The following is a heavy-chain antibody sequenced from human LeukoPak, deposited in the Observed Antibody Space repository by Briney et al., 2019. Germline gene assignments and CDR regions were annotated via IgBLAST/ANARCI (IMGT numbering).Heavy chain of an antibody. D-gene: IGHD3-22*01. V-gene: IGHV3-48*01. CDR1: GFTFSSDS. Sequence: PGGSLRLSCAASGFTFSSDSMNWVRQAPGKGLEWVSYISSSSSTIYYADSVKGRFTISRDNSKNTLYLQMNSLRTEDTAVYYCAKYGRSGYASGMDVWGQGTTVTVSS. CDR3: AKYGRSGYASGMDV. CDR2: ISSSSSTI. J-gene: IGHJ6*02.